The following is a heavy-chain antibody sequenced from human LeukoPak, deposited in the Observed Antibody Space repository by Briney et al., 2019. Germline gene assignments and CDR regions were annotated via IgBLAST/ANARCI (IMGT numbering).Heavy chain of an antibody. CDR1: GFTFSNYP. Sequence: PGGSLRLSCTASGFTFSNYPMHWVRQAPGKGLEWVAIASYDGNSKYYAASVKGRFTISRDNSKNMFFLHMKSLRDEDTAVYYCARGRDTAMGSWGQGTLVTVSS. CDR3: ARGRDTAMGS. CDR2: ASYDGNSK. D-gene: IGHD5-18*01. J-gene: IGHJ5*02. V-gene: IGHV3-30-3*01.